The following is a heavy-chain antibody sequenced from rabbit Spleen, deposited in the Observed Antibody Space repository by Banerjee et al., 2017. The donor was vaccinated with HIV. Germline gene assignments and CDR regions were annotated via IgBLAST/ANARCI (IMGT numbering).Heavy chain of an antibody. CDR3: ARDTGSSFSSYGMDL. V-gene: IGHV1S40*01. Sequence: QSLEESGGDLVKPGASLTLTCTASGFSFSTSYWICWVRQAPGKGLEWIACIDGGSSDSTYYASWAKGRFTFSKTSSTTVTLQMTSLTVADTATYFCARDTGSSFSSYGMDLWGPGTLVTVS. J-gene: IGHJ6*01. CDR2: IDGGSSDST. CDR1: GFSFSTSYW. D-gene: IGHD8-1*01.